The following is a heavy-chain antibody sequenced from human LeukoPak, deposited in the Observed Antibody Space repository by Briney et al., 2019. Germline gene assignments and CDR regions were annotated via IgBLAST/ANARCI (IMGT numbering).Heavy chain of an antibody. V-gene: IGHV3-48*04. CDR3: ASSAWRYFDY. CDR2: ISSSSRTI. D-gene: IGHD2-21*01. CDR1: GFTFSSYS. Sequence: GGSLRLSCAASGFTFSSYSMNWVRQAPGKGLEWVSHISSSSRTIYYADSVKGRFTISRDNAKNSLYLQMNSLRAEDTAVYYCASSAWRYFDYWGQGTLVTVSS. J-gene: IGHJ4*02.